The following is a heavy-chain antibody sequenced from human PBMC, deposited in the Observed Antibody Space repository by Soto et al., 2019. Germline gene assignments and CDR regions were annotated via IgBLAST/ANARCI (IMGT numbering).Heavy chain of an antibody. CDR2: IKSKSGGGTI. D-gene: IGHD3-10*01. CDR1: GFIFTNAW. CDR3: NTGWVTRVRGVIPLYYYGMDV. Sequence: GSLRLSCAASGFIFTNAWMNWVRQAPGKGLEWVGRIKSKSGGGTIDYAADVKDRFTISRDDSKNTLYLQMNSLKTEDTAVYYCNTGWVTRVRGVIPLYYYGMDVWGQGTTVTVSS. J-gene: IGHJ6*02. V-gene: IGHV3-15*07.